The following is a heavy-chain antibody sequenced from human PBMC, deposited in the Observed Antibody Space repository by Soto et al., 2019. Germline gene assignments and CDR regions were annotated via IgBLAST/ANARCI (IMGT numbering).Heavy chain of an antibody. CDR1: GYTFTSDY. J-gene: IGHJ6*02. D-gene: IGHD3-10*01. V-gene: IGHV1-46*01. CDR2: IYPSSGGT. Sequence: ASVKVSCKASGYTFTSDYMHWVRQAPGQGLEWMGMIYPSSGGTNYAQRFQGRVTMTRDTSTSTAYMELSSLRSEDTAVYYCARVAGVDTMVRGAIPLDYYGMDVWGQGTTVTVSS. CDR3: ARVAGVDTMVRGAIPLDYYGMDV.